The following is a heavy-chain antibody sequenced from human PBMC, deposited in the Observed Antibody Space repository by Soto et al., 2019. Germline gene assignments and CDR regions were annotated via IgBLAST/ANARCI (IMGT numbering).Heavy chain of an antibody. Sequence: PSETLSLTCTVSGGSISSYYWSWIRQPPGKGLEWIGYIYYSGSTNYNPSLKSRVTISVDTSKNQFSLKLSSVTAADTAVYYCARAGCSGGSCYYDYWGQGTLVTVSS. CDR2: IYYSGST. D-gene: IGHD2-15*01. V-gene: IGHV4-59*01. CDR1: GGSISSYY. CDR3: ARAGCSGGSCYYDY. J-gene: IGHJ4*02.